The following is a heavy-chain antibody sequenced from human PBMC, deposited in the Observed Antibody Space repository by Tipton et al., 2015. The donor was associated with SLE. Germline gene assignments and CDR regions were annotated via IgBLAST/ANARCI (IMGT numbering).Heavy chain of an antibody. CDR2: IKQDGSEK. Sequence: SLRLSCAASGFTFSSYWMSRVRQAPGKGLEWVANIKQDGSEKYYVDSVKGRFTISRDNAKNSLYLQMNSLRAEDTAVYYCASPPYYGSGSYRPYWYFDLWGRGTLVTVSS. J-gene: IGHJ2*01. CDR1: GFTFSSYW. CDR3: ASPPYYGSGSYRPYWYFDL. V-gene: IGHV3-7*01. D-gene: IGHD3-10*01.